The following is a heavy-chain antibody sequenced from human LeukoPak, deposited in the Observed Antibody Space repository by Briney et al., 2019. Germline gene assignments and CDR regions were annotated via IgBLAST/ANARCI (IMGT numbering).Heavy chain of an antibody. CDR3: TRDPELTRNGYHYFDY. Sequence: ASVNVSFKASGYTFTKYAINWVRQAPGQGLKWMGWISPYNGNTDYEQTLQGRVTMTADKYTSTAYMELRSLTSDDTAVYYCTRDPELTRNGYHYFDYWGQGSLVTVSS. V-gene: IGHV1-18*01. CDR1: GYTFTKYA. CDR2: ISPYNGNT. D-gene: IGHD3-22*01. J-gene: IGHJ4*02.